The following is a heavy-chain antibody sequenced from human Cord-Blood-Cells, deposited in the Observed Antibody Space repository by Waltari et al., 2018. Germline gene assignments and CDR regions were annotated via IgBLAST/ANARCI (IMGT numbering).Heavy chain of an antibody. J-gene: IGHJ6*03. CDR2: INHSGST. Sequence: QVQLQQWGAGLLKPSETLSLSCAVYGGSLSGYYWSWIRQPPGKGLEWIGEINHSGSTNYNPSLKSRVTISVDTSKNQFSLKLSSVTAADTAVYYCARFWGYYYYYMDVWGKGTTVTVSS. CDR3: ARFWGYYYYYMDV. CDR1: GGSLSGYY. V-gene: IGHV4-34*01. D-gene: IGHD3-16*01.